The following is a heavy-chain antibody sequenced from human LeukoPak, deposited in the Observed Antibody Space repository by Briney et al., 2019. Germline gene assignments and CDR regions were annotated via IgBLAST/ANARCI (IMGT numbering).Heavy chain of an antibody. CDR1: GVSISSYY. V-gene: IGHV4-59*08. D-gene: IGHD3-22*01. J-gene: IGHJ4*02. CDR3: ARRMGGYFPH. CDR2: ISYSGSA. Sequence: PSETLSLTCTVSGVSISSYYWSWIRQPPGKGLEWIGYISYSGSANYNPSLKSRVTISVDTSKNQFSLQLSSVTAADTALYYCARRMGGYFPHWGQGTLVTVSS.